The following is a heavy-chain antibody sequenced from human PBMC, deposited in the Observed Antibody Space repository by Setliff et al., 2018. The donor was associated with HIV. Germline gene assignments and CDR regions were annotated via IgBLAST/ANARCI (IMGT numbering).Heavy chain of an antibody. D-gene: IGHD4-17*01. CDR3: AREKFENGDYEFVSTFDS. CDR2: ISSSAGST. Sequence: PGGSLRLSCAASGFTFSSYAMSWVRQTPGKGLEWVSFISSSAGSTYYSDSVKGRFTISRDNSKNTLYLQMNSLRAEDTAVYYCAREKFENGDYEFVSTFDSWGQGTLVTVSS. V-gene: IGHV3-23*01. CDR1: GFTFSSYA. J-gene: IGHJ4*02.